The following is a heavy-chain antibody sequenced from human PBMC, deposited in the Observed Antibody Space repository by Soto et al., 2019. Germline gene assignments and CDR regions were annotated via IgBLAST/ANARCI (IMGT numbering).Heavy chain of an antibody. J-gene: IGHJ4*02. CDR1: GGTFSTYA. V-gene: IGHV1-69*12. D-gene: IGHD5-18*01. CDR2: IIPMFGTA. CDR3: ASGIQLWLRRINNGYSG. Sequence: QVQLVQSGAEVKKPESSVKVSCKAPGGTFSTYAISWVRQAPGQGLEWMGGIIPMFGTANYAQRFQARVTITAYESTNTVYMELSSLRSEDTAVYFCASGIQLWLRRINNGYSGWGQGTLVTVSS.